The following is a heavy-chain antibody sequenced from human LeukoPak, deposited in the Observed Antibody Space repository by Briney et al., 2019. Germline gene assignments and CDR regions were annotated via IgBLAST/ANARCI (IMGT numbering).Heavy chain of an antibody. J-gene: IGHJ4*02. V-gene: IGHV4-39*01. CDR1: GGSISSSSYY. Sequence: SETLSLTCTVSGGSISSSSYYWGWIRQPPGKGLEWIGTIYYSGSTYYSPSLRSRVTIFVDTSKNQFSLNLSSVTAADTAVYYCARHTLVAASSFDYWGRGTLVTVSS. CDR2: IYYSGST. D-gene: IGHD2-15*01. CDR3: ARHTLVAASSFDY.